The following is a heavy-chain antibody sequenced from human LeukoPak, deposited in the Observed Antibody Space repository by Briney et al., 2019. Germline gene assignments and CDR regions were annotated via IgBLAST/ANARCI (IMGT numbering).Heavy chain of an antibody. V-gene: IGHV3-23*01. CDR1: GFTFSSYA. CDR2: ISGGGGST. Sequence: PGGSLRLSCAASGFTFSSYAMSWVRQAPGKGLEWVSAISGGGGSTYYADSVKGRFTISRDNSKNTLYLQMNSLRAEDTAVYYCAKDQYCSSTSCYNFDYWGQGTLVTVSS. CDR3: AKDQYCSSTSCYNFDY. J-gene: IGHJ4*02. D-gene: IGHD2-2*02.